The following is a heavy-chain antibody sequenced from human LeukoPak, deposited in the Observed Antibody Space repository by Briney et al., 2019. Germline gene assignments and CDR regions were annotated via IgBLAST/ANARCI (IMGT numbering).Heavy chain of an antibody. J-gene: IGHJ4*02. CDR1: GFTFSSYA. Sequence: PGGSLRLSRAASGFTFSSYAMSWVRQAPGKGLEWVSAISGSGGSTYYADSVKGRFTISRDNSKNTLYPQMNSLRAEDTAVYYCARRIQLWSRPFDYWGQGTLVTVSS. V-gene: IGHV3-23*01. CDR2: ISGSGGST. CDR3: ARRIQLWSRPFDY. D-gene: IGHD5-18*01.